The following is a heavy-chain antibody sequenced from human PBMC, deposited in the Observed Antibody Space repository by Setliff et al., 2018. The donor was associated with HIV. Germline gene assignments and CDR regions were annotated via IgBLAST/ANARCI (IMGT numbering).Heavy chain of an antibody. CDR2: ISSSSSYI. CDR1: GFTFSSYT. V-gene: IGHV3-21*01. D-gene: IGHD3-9*01. CDR3: ARDNGRYFDRGWFDP. J-gene: IGHJ5*02. Sequence: PGGSLRLSCVASGFTFSSYTMNWVRQAPGKGLEWVSSISSSSSYIYYADSVKGRFTISRDNAENSLYLQMNSLRAEDTAVYYCARDNGRYFDRGWFDPWGQGALVTVSS.